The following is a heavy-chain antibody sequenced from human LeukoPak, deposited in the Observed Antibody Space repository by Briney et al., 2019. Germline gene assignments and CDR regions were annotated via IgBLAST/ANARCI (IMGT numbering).Heavy chain of an antibody. CDR2: ISYSGST. J-gene: IGHJ4*02. Sequence: WETLSLTCTVSGGSISSSSYHWGWIRQPPGKGLEWIGSISYSGSTYYNLSLKSRVTISVDTSKNQFSLKLNSLTAADTAVYFCARLGGVYGGYYFDYWGQGTLVTVSS. V-gene: IGHV4-39*01. CDR1: GGSISSSSYH. CDR3: ARLGGVYGGYYFDY. D-gene: IGHD2-8*02.